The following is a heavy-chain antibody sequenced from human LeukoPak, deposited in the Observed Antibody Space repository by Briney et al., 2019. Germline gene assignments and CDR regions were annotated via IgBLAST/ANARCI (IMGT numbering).Heavy chain of an antibody. V-gene: IGHV3-66*01. CDR1: GFNVSSTF. CDR2: IYSGGTT. CDR3: ARAQGRGFDY. J-gene: IGHJ4*02. Sequence: GGSLRLSCAASGFNVSSTFLSWVRQAPGEGLEYVSVIYSGGTTYYADTVKGRFTISTDNTKNTVHLQINTLRDEDTAVYYCARAQGRGFDYWGQGTLVTVSA.